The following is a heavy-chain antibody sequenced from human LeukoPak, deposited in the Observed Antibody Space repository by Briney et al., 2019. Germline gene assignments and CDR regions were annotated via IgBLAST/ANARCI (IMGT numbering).Heavy chain of an antibody. CDR1: GFTFSSYA. CDR3: AKKPSRYCSGGSCHIDY. Sequence: GGSLRLSCAASGFTFSSYAMSWVRQAPGKGLEWVSAISGSGGSTYYADSVKGRFTISRDNSKNTLYLQMNSLRAEDTAVYYCAKKPSRYCSGGSCHIDYWGQGTLVTVSS. V-gene: IGHV3-23*01. CDR2: ISGSGGST. J-gene: IGHJ4*02. D-gene: IGHD2-15*01.